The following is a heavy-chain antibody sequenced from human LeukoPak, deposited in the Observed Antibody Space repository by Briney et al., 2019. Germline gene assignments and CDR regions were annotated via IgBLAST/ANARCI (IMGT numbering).Heavy chain of an antibody. CDR1: GGSISSYY. Sequence: NPSETLSLTCTVSGGSISSYYWSWIRQPAGKGLEWIGRIYTSGSTNYNPSLKSRVTMPVDTSKNQFSLKLSSVTAADTAVYYCARVRGSSSDYYFDYWGQGTLVTVSS. CDR3: ARVRGSSSDYYFDY. V-gene: IGHV4-4*07. CDR2: IYTSGST. D-gene: IGHD6-6*01. J-gene: IGHJ4*02.